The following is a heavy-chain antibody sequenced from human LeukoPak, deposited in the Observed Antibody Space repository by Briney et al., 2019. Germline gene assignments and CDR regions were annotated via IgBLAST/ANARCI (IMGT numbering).Heavy chain of an antibody. J-gene: IGHJ3*02. D-gene: IGHD3-10*01. CDR1: GGTFSSYA. CDR3: ARDSQGITVVPQPAFDI. Sequence: SVKVSCKASGGTFSSYAISWVRQAPGQGLEWMGRIIPILGIANYAQKFQGRVTITADKSTSTAYMELSSLRSEDTAVYYCARDSQGITVVPQPAFDIWGQGTMVTVSS. CDR2: IIPILGIA. V-gene: IGHV1-69*04.